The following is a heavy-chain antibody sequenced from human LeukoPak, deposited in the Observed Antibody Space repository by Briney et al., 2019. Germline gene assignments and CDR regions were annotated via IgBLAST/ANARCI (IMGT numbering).Heavy chain of an antibody. CDR3: ARGVTYYGSGKTDY. V-gene: IGHV1-2*02. CDR1: GYTFTGYY. Sequence: ASVKVSCKASGYTFTGYYMHWVRQAPGQGLEWMGWINPNSGGTNYAQKFQGRVTMTRDTSISTACMELSRLRSDDTAVYYCARGVTYYGSGKTDYWGQGTLVTVSS. D-gene: IGHD3-10*01. CDR2: INPNSGGT. J-gene: IGHJ4*02.